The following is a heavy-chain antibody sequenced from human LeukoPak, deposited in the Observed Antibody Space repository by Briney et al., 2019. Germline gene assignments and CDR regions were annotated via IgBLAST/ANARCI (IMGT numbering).Heavy chain of an antibody. CDR3: ASPAPRGY. V-gene: IGHV3-21*01. CDR2: ISSSSSYI. D-gene: IGHD3-16*01. Sequence: GGSLRLSCAASGFTFSSYSMNWVRQAPGKGLEWVSSISSSSSYIYYADSVKGRFTNARDNAKNSLCLQMNSLRAEDTAVYNCASPAPRGYWGQGTLVTVSS. J-gene: IGHJ4*02. CDR1: GFTFSSYS.